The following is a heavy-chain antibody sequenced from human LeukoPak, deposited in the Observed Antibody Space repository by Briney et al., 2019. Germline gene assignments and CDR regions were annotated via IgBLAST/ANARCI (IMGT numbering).Heavy chain of an antibody. D-gene: IGHD2-2*01. CDR2: IYTSGST. V-gene: IGHV4-4*07. J-gene: IGHJ5*02. CDR1: GGSISSYY. Sequence: SETLSLTCTVSGGSISSYYWSWIRQPAGKGLEWIGRIYTSGSTNYNPSLKSRVTMSVDTSKNQFSLKLSSATAADTAVYYCARELYCSSTSCNFNWFDPWGQGTLVTVSS. CDR3: ARELYCSSTSCNFNWFDP.